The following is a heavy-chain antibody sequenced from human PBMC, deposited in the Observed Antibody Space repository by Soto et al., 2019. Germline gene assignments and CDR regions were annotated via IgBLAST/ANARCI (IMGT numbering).Heavy chain of an antibody. Sequence: QVQLQESGPGLVKPSQTLYLTCTVSGGSITSSGYYWSWIRQHPGEGLEWFGFTSNSGSTSYNPSLKSRVTISVDTSSNQFSLNLKAVPAADTAVYYCARGGGSTKVDYWGQGTLVTVSP. CDR1: GGSITSSGYY. CDR3: ARGGGSTKVDY. V-gene: IGHV4-31*03. CDR2: TSNSGST. J-gene: IGHJ4*02. D-gene: IGHD2-2*01.